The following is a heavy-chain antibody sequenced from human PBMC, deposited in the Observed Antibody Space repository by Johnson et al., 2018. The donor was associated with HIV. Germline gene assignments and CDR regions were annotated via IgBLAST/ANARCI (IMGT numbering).Heavy chain of an antibody. V-gene: IGHV3-33*06. CDR1: GFTFSSYG. D-gene: IGHD6-13*01. CDR2: IWYDGTNR. J-gene: IGHJ3*02. CDR3: EKDLYSSSWTNDAFDI. Sequence: QVQLVESGGGVVQPGRSLRLSCAASGFTFSSYGMHWVRQAPGKGLEWVAVIWYDGTNRYYGDSVKGRFTISRDNSKNTVYLQMNGLRAEDTAGYHCEKDLYSSSWTNDAFDIWGQGTMVTVSS.